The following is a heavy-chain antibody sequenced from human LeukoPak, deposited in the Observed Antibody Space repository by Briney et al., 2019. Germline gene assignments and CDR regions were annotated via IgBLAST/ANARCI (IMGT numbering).Heavy chain of an antibody. CDR3: ARAGSGWDFDY. Sequence: GGSLRLSCAASGFTFDDYGMRWGRQAPGKGLEWGSGINWNGGSTGYADSVKGRFTISRDNAKNSLYLQMNSLRAEDTALYYCARAGSGWDFDYWGQGTLVTVSS. CDR1: GFTFDDYG. CDR2: INWNGGST. J-gene: IGHJ4*02. V-gene: IGHV3-20*04. D-gene: IGHD6-19*01.